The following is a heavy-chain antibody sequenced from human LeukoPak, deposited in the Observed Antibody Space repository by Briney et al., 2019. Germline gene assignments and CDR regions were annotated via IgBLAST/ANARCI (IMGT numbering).Heavy chain of an antibody. J-gene: IGHJ4*02. V-gene: IGHV4-34*01. D-gene: IGHD3-9*01. CDR3: ARGPGYGILTGYGVFDY. CDR1: GGSFSGYY. CDR2: INHSGST. Sequence: SETLSLTCAVYGGSFSGYYWSWIRQPPGKGLEWIGEINHSGSTNYNPSLKSRVTISVDTSKNQFSLKLSSVTAADTAVYYCARGPGYGILTGYGVFDYWGQGTLVTVSS.